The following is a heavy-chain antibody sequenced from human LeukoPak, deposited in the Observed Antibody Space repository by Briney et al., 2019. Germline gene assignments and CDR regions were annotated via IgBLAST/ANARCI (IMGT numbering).Heavy chain of an antibody. D-gene: IGHD5-24*01. CDR1: GFTFSSYA. CDR2: ISYDGSNK. CDR3: ARAALQMGNEAFDI. J-gene: IGHJ3*02. Sequence: GGSLRLSCAASGFTFSSYAMHWVRQAPGKGLEWVAVISYDGSNKYYADSVKGRFTISRDNSKNTLYLQMNSLRAGDTAVYYCARAALQMGNEAFDIWGQGTMVTVSS. V-gene: IGHV3-30-3*01.